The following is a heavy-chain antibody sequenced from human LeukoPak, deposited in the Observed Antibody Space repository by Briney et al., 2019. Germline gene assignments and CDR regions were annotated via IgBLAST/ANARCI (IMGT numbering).Heavy chain of an antibody. CDR2: ISSSSSYV. CDR3: AREITIFGVSYGMDV. Sequence: PGGSLRLSCAASGFTFSSYNMKWVRQAPGKGLEWVSSISSSSSYVYYADSVKGRFTISRDNAKNSLYLQMNSLRAEDTAVYYCAREITIFGVSYGMDVWGQGTSVTVSS. V-gene: IGHV3-21*01. D-gene: IGHD3-3*01. CDR1: GFTFSSYN. J-gene: IGHJ6*02.